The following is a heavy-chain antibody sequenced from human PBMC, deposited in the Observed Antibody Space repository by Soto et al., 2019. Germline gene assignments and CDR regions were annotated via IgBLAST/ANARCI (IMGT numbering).Heavy chain of an antibody. D-gene: IGHD1-26*01. Sequence: SETLSLTCTVSGGSISSGDYYWSWIRQPPGKGLEWIGYIYYSGSTYYNPSLKSRVTISVDTSKNQFSLKLSSVTAADTAVYYCARDRGGSYEAAFDYWGQGTLVTVSS. CDR1: GGSISSGDYY. V-gene: IGHV4-30-4*01. CDR3: ARDRGGSYEAAFDY. J-gene: IGHJ4*02. CDR2: IYYSGST.